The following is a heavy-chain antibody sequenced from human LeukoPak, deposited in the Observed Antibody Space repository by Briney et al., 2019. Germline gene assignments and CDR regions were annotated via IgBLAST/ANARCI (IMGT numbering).Heavy chain of an antibody. V-gene: IGHV3-13*01. CDR2: IGIVGDT. CDR1: GFTVSKYD. J-gene: IGHJ3*02. D-gene: IGHD5-24*01. Sequence: PGGSLRLSCAASGFTVSKYDMHWVRQATGKGLEWVSAIGIVGDTYYRGSVKGRFTMSRENGNNNVYLQMNSLRAEDTAVYYCARRLQFPLSDAFDIWGQGTMVTVSS. CDR3: ARRLQFPLSDAFDI.